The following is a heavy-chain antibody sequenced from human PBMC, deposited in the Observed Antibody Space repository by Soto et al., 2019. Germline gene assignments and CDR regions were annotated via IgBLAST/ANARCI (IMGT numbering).Heavy chain of an antibody. Sequence: PEGSLRLSCAASGFSFSSYSMNWVRQAPGKGLEWVSYISSSSSTIYYADSVKGRFTISRDNAKNSLYLQMNSLRDEDTAVYYCPRLPSCGGFLNRFASWGQGDLVLVSS. CDR2: ISSSSSTI. J-gene: IGHJ5*01. CDR3: PRLPSCGGFLNRFAS. D-gene: IGHD2-15*01. V-gene: IGHV3-48*02. CDR1: GFSFSSYS.